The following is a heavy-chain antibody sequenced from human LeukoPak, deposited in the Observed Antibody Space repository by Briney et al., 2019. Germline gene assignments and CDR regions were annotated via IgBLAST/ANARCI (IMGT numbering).Heavy chain of an antibody. CDR3: VKALGYCSGGSCLAFDI. CDR1: GFTFSNYA. Sequence: GGSLRLSCAASGFTFSNYAMHWVRQAPGKGLEYVSAISSNGGSTYYADSVKGRFTISRDNSKNTLYLQMSSLRAEDTAVYYCVKALGYCSGGSCLAFDIWGQGTMVTVSS. V-gene: IGHV3-64D*06. D-gene: IGHD2-15*01. J-gene: IGHJ3*02. CDR2: ISSNGGST.